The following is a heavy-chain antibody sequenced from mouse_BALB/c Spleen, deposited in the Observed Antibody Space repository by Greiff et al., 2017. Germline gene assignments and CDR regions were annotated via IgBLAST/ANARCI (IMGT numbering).Heavy chain of an antibody. D-gene: IGHD1-1*02. Sequence: QVQLQQSGPELVKPGASVKISCKASGYAFSSSWMNWVKQRPGQGLEWIGRIYPGDGDTNYNGKFKGKATLTADKSSSTAYMQLSSLTSVDSAVYFCARSFHYAAMDYWGQGTSVTVSS. V-gene: IGHV1-82*01. J-gene: IGHJ4*01. CDR2: IYPGDGDT. CDR3: ARSFHYAAMDY. CDR1: GYAFSSSW.